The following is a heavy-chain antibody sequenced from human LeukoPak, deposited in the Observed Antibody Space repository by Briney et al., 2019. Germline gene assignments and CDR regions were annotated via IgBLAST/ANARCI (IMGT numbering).Heavy chain of an antibody. V-gene: IGHV3-30*18. CDR1: GFTFSSYG. Sequence: PGGSLRLSCAASGFTFSSYGIHWVRQAPGKGLEWVAVISYDGSYKFYADSVKDRFTISRDSSKNTLYLQMNSLRAEDTAVYYCAKHPFDYWGQGTLVTVSS. CDR2: ISYDGSYK. J-gene: IGHJ4*02. CDR3: AKHPFDY.